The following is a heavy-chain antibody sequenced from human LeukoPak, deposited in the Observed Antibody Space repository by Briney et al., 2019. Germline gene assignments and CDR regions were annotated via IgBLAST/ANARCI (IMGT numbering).Heavy chain of an antibody. D-gene: IGHD3-10*01. V-gene: IGHV3-23*01. CDR2: ISGTGGSP. Sequence: GGSLRLSCAASGFTFKSYAMNWVRQAPGKGLEWVSAISGTGGSPYYADSVKGRFTISRDNSKSTLYLQMNNLRAEDTAVYYCAISGELLWFGEFHFWGQGTTVTVSS. CDR1: GFTFKSYA. CDR3: AISGELLWFGEFHF. J-gene: IGHJ6*02.